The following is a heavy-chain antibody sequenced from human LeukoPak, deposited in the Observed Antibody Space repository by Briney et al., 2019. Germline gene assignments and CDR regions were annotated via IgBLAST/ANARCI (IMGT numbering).Heavy chain of an antibody. CDR1: GYTFTGYY. V-gene: IGHV1-2*02. CDR2: INPNSGGT. D-gene: IGHD3-9*01. Sequence: ASVKVSCKASGYTFTGYYMHWVRQAPGQGLEWMGWINPNSGGTNYAQKFEGRVTMTRDTSISTAYMELSRLRSDDTAVYYCARSPHILTGENFDYWGQGTLATVSS. CDR3: ARSPHILTGENFDY. J-gene: IGHJ4*02.